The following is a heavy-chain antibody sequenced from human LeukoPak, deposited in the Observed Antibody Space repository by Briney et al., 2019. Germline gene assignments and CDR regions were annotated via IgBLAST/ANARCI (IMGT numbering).Heavy chain of an antibody. J-gene: IGHJ4*02. Sequence: GGSLRLSCAASGFTFGNYWMSWVRQAPGKGLEWVANIKEDGSEKYYVDSVKGRFTISRDNARNSLYLQLNSLRAEDTAVYYCASLSLGHYWGQGTLVTVSS. CDR3: ASLSLGHY. CDR2: IKEDGSEK. V-gene: IGHV3-7*03. D-gene: IGHD6-6*01. CDR1: GFTFGNYW.